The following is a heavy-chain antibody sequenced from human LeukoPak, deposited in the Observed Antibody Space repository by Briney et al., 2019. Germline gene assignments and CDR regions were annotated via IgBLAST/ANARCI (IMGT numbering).Heavy chain of an antibody. D-gene: IGHD4-17*01. CDR2: TSSSGTTM. CDR3: AKSSDYGDNLFDY. CDR1: GFNFNDHY. Sequence: KPGGSLRLSCAASGFNFNDHYMSWFRQAPGMGLEWVSYTSSSGTTMYYADSVKGRFTISRDNASNSLFLQMNSLRAEDTAVYYCAKSSDYGDNLFDYWGQGTLVTVSS. V-gene: IGHV3-11*01. J-gene: IGHJ4*02.